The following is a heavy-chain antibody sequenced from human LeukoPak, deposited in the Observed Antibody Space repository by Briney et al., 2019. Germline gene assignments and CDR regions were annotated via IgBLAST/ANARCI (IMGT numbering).Heavy chain of an antibody. CDR3: ARVYSTIFGVVRNWFDP. V-gene: IGHV3-21*01. D-gene: IGHD3-3*01. Sequence: GGSLRLSCAASGFTFSSYSMNWVRQAPGKGLEWVSSISSSSYIYYADSVKGRFTISRDNAKNSLYLQMNSLRAEDTAVYYCARVYSTIFGVVRNWFDPWGQGTLVTVPS. CDR2: ISSSSYI. J-gene: IGHJ5*02. CDR1: GFTFSSYS.